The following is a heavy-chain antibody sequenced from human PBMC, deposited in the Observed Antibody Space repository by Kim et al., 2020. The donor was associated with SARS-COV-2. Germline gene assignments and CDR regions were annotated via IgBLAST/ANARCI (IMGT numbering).Heavy chain of an antibody. D-gene: IGHD3-10*01. CDR1: GDTFFSNE. V-gene: IGHV1-8*01. CDR3: VSPSSYKFPGSAAHITYYYYAMEV. Sequence: ASVKVSCKASGDTFFSNEIHWVRQAFGQGLEWMGWMKTTGAKTGYPQKFQGRVTMTRDTSTGTAYMELSSLTSEDTAVYYCVSPSSYKFPGSAAHITYYYYAMEVWGQGTTVTVSS. CDR2: MKTTGAKT. J-gene: IGHJ6*02.